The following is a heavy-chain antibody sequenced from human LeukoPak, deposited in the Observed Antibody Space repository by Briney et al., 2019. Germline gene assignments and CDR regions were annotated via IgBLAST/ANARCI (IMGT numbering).Heavy chain of an antibody. CDR2: IYHSGST. D-gene: IGHD3-16*01. CDR3: AREWGDYYYYYYMDV. CDR1: GYSISSGYY. J-gene: IGHJ6*03. V-gene: IGHV4-38-2*02. Sequence: SETLSLTCTVSGYSISSGYYWGWIRQPPGKGLEWIGSIYHSGSTYYNPSLKSRVTISVDTSKNQFSLKLSSVTAADTAVYYCAREWGDYYYYYYMDVWGKGTTVTVSS.